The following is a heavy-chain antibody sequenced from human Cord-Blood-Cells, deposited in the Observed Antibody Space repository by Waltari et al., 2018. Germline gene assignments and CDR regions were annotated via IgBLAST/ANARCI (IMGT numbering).Heavy chain of an antibody. CDR3: ARGEGYCSSTSCYYFDY. CDR2: INHSGRT. V-gene: IGHV4-34*01. Sequence: QVQLQQWGAGLLKPSETLSLTCAVYGGSFSGYYWSWLRQPPGKGREWIGEINHSGRTNYNPSLKSRVTISVDTSKNQFSLKLSSVTAADTAVYYCARGEGYCSSTSCYYFDYWGQGTLVTVSS. J-gene: IGHJ4*02. CDR1: GGSFSGYY. D-gene: IGHD2-2*01.